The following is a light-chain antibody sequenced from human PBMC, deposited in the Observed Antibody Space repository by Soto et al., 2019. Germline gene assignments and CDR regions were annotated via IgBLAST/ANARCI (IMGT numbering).Light chain of an antibody. CDR3: QQYNSYSRT. Sequence: DIQVTQSPSSLSASVGDRVTITCRASQSVNSWLAWYQQKPGKAPKLLIYKASTLETGVPSRFSGSGSGTEYTLTISSLQPDDFATYYCQQYNSYSRTFGQGTKVDIK. J-gene: IGKJ1*01. CDR1: QSVNSW. V-gene: IGKV1-5*03. CDR2: KAS.